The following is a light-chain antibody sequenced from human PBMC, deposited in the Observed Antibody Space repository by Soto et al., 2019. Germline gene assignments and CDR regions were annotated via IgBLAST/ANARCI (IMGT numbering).Light chain of an antibody. V-gene: IGKV2-28*01. CDR1: QRLLHSNGNTF. J-gene: IGKJ2*01. CDR2: LGS. Sequence: EIVMTQSPPSLTVTPGEPASISCRSSQRLLHSNGNTFLDWYLQKPGQSPQLLIYLGSNRASGVPDRFSGSEAGTDFTLKISRVEAEDVGVYYCMQALQTTYNFGQGTKLEIK. CDR3: MQALQTTYN.